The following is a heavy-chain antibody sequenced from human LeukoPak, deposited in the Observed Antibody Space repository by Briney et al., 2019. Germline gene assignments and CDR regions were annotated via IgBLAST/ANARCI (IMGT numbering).Heavy chain of an antibody. V-gene: IGHV1-18*01. CDR2: ISAYNGNT. CDR1: GYTFASYD. Sequence: ASVKVSCKASGYTFASYDINWVRQATGQGLEWMGWISAYNGNTNYAQKLQGRVTMTTDTSTSTAYMELRSLRSDDTAVYYCARGPWGCSSTSCPNDAFDIWGQGTMVTVSS. J-gene: IGHJ3*02. D-gene: IGHD2-2*01. CDR3: ARGPWGCSSTSCPNDAFDI.